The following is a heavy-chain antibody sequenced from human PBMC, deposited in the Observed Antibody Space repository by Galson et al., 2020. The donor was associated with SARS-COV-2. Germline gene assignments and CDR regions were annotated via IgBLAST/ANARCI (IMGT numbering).Heavy chain of an antibody. CDR3: AKDPWTTVVTPTWGY. V-gene: IGHV3-23*01. J-gene: IGHJ4*02. Sequence: GESLKISCAASGFTFSSYAMSWVRQAPGKGLEWVSAISGSGGSTYYADSVKGRFTISRDNSKNTLYLQMNSLRAEDTAVYYCAKDPWTTVVTPTWGYWGQGTLVTVSS. CDR1: GFTFSSYA. CDR2: ISGSGGST. D-gene: IGHD4-17*01.